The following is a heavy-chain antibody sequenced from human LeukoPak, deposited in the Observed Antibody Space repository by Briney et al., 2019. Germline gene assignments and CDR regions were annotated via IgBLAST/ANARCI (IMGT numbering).Heavy chain of an antibody. V-gene: IGHV3-20*01. CDR2: INWNGGSI. J-gene: IGHJ6*02. Sequence: GGSLRLSCAASGFTFDDYGMSWVRQAPGKGLEWVSGINWNGGSIGYADSVKGRFTIFRDNAKNSLYLQMNSLRAEDTALYHCARGGTLTPTLYGMDVWGQGTTVTVSS. CDR1: GFTFDDYG. CDR3: ARGGTLTPTLYGMDV.